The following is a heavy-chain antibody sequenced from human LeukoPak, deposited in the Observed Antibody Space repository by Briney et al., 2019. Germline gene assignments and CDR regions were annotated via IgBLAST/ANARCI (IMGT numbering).Heavy chain of an antibody. V-gene: IGHV4-59*08. CDR1: NDSISTFY. J-gene: IGHJ3*02. CDR3: ARVGGYPLSAFDI. Sequence: SETLSLTCTVSNDSISTFYWSWVRQPPGKGLEWIGYIYYSESANYNPSLKSRITISLDTSKNQFSLKLNSVTAADTAVYYCARVGGYPLSAFDIWGQGTMVTVSS. CDR2: IYYSESA. D-gene: IGHD3-22*01.